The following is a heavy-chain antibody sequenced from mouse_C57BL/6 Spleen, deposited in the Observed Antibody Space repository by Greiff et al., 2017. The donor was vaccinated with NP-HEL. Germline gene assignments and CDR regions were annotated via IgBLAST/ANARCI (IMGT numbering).Heavy chain of an antibody. CDR3: ARREGYGNSFDY. V-gene: IGHV1-69*01. CDR2: IDPSDSYT. CDR1: GYTFTSYW. Sequence: QVQLQQPGAELVMPGASVKLSCKASGYTFTSYWMHWVKQRPGQGLEWIGEIDPSDSYTNYNQKFKGKSTLTVDKSSSTAYMQLSSLTSEDSAVYYCARREGYGNSFDYWGQGTTLTVSS. J-gene: IGHJ2*01. D-gene: IGHD2-1*01.